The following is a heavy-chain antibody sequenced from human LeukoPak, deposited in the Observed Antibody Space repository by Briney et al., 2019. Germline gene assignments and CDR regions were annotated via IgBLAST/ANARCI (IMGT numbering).Heavy chain of an antibody. CDR1: GFTFSSYA. CDR2: ISGSGGST. Sequence: GGSLRLSCAASGFTFSSYAMSWVRQAPGKGLEWVSAISGSGGSTYYADSVKGRFTTSRDNSKNTLYLQMNSLRAEDTAVYYCAKDGGSSSLTGWFDPWGQGTLVTVSS. V-gene: IGHV3-23*01. CDR3: AKDGGSSSLTGWFDP. D-gene: IGHD6-13*01. J-gene: IGHJ5*02.